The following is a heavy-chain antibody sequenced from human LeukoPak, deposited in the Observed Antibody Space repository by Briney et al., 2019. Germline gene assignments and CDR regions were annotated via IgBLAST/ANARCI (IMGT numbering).Heavy chain of an antibody. V-gene: IGHV2-5*02. CDR3: VHRRVGDIPFDY. J-gene: IGHJ4*02. D-gene: IGHD1-26*01. CDR1: GLSLSTRREG. CDR2: IYWDDDK. Sequence: SGPTLLNPTPTLTLTCTFSGLSLSTRREGVGWIRQPPGKALEWLALIYWDDDKRYSPSLKSRLTITKDTSKNQVVLAMTNMDPVDTATYYCVHRRVGDIPFDYWGQGTLVTVSS.